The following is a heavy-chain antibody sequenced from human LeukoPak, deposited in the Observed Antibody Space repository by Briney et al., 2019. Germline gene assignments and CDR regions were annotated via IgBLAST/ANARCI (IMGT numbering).Heavy chain of an antibody. CDR1: GGSFSGYY. D-gene: IGHD2-2*02. Sequence: SETLSLTCAVYGGSFSGYYWSWIRQPPGKGLEWIGEINHSGSTYYNPSLQSRVTISVDTSKNQFSLKVSSVTAADTAVYYCARDSPDCSSITCYKDWFDPWGQGTLVTVSS. CDR3: ARDSPDCSSITCYKDWFDP. CDR2: INHSGST. J-gene: IGHJ5*02. V-gene: IGHV4-34*01.